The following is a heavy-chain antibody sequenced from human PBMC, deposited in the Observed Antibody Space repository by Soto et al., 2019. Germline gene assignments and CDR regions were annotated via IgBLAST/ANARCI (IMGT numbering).Heavy chain of an antibody. CDR3: ARGPDPYSNYPTGGY. D-gene: IGHD4-4*01. CDR1: GFTFSRYA. J-gene: IGHJ4*02. Sequence: QVQLVESGGGVVQPGRSLRLSCAASGFTFSRYAMHWVRQAPGKGLEWVAVISYDGSNKYYADSVKGRFTTSRDNSKNTLYLQMNSLRAEDTAVYYCARGPDPYSNYPTGGYWGQGTLVTVSS. CDR2: ISYDGSNK. V-gene: IGHV3-30-3*01.